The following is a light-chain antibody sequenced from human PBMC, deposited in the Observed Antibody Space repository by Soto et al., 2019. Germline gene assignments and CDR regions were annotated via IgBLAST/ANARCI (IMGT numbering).Light chain of an antibody. CDR3: SLYTSSSTWV. Sequence: QSAPTQPASVSGSPGQSITISCTGTRNDVGRFDLVSWYQQHPGKAPKLLISEVTKRPSGVSKRFSGSKSGNTASLTISGLQADDEADYYCSLYTSSSTWVFGGGTKVTVL. CDR1: RNDVGRFDL. J-gene: IGLJ3*02. CDR2: EVT. V-gene: IGLV2-14*02.